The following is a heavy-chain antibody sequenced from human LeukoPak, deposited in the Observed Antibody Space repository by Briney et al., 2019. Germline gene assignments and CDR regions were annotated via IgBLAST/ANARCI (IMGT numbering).Heavy chain of an antibody. Sequence: SVKVSCKASGGTFSSYAMSWVRQAPGQGLEWMRGIIPIFGTANYAEKFKGRVTISTADSSNTAYIELSSLRSKYTALYYCTRTDTVLRFVDWLSRGAFDIWGQGTMVTVSS. CDR1: GGTFSSYA. D-gene: IGHD3-3*01. V-gene: IGHV1-69*05. CDR3: TRTDTVLRFVDWLSRGAFDI. CDR2: IIPIFGTA. J-gene: IGHJ3*02.